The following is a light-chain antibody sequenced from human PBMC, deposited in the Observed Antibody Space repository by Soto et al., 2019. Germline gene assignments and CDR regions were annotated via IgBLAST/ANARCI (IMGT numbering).Light chain of an antibody. V-gene: IGLV4-69*01. Sequence: QPVLTQSPSASASLGASVKLTCTLSSGHNNHAIAWHQQQPEKGPRFLMKLDSDGSHKKGDGIPDRFSGSSSGAERYLTISSLQSEDEADYCCQTWDSGAWVFGGGTKLTVL. CDR3: QTWDSGAWV. CDR2: LDSDGSH. J-gene: IGLJ3*02. CDR1: SGHNNHA.